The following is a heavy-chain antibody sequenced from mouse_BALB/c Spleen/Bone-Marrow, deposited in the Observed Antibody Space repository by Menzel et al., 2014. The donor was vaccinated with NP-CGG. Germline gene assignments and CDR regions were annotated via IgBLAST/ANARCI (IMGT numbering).Heavy chain of an antibody. CDR1: GYTFNDYA. CDR2: ISTYYGDA. Sequence: QVQLQQSGAELVRPGVSVKISCKGSGYTFNDYAMHWVKQSHAKSLEWIGVISTYYGDASYNQKFKGKATMTVDKSSSTAYMELARLTSEDSAIYYCAREGGNFPWFAYWGQGTLVTVSA. CDR3: AREGGNFPWFAY. V-gene: IGHV1S137*01. D-gene: IGHD2-1*01. J-gene: IGHJ3*01.